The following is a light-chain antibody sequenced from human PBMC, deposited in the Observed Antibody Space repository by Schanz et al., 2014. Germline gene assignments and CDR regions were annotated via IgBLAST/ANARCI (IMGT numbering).Light chain of an antibody. CDR2: GNI. V-gene: IGLV1-40*01. CDR1: SSNIGAGYD. CDR3: QSYDSSLWV. J-gene: IGLJ3*02. Sequence: QSVLTQPPSVSGAPGQRVTISCTGSSSNIGAGYDVHWYQQLPGTAPKLLIYGNINRPSGVPDRFSGSKSGTSASLAISGLQSEDEADYYCQSYDSSLWVFGGGTKLTV.